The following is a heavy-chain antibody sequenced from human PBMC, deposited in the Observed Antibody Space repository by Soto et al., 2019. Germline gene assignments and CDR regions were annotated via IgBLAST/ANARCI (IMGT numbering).Heavy chain of an antibody. CDR1: GGSFSCYY. Sequence: PSETLSLTCAVYGGSFSCYYWSWIRQPPGKGLEWIGEINHSGSTNYNPSLKSRVTISVDTSKNQFSLKLSSVTAADTAVYYCARDRSLSSSWYWGYYYYGMDVWGQGTTVTVSS. J-gene: IGHJ6*02. V-gene: IGHV4-34*01. CDR2: INHSGST. CDR3: ARDRSLSSSWYWGYYYYGMDV. D-gene: IGHD6-13*01.